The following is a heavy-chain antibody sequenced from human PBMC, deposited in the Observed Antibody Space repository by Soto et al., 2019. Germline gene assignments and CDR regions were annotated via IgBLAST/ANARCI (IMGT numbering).Heavy chain of an antibody. Sequence: SETLSLTCAVSGCSISSGFNSWSWIRQPPGKGLEWIGYIYHSGSTYYNPSLKSRVTISVDRSKNQFSLKLNSVTAADTAVYYCARAGGLGAVAVDYWGQGTLVTVSS. V-gene: IGHV4-30-2*01. J-gene: IGHJ4*02. CDR1: GCSISSGFNS. CDR3: ARAGGLGAVAVDY. CDR2: IYHSGST. D-gene: IGHD6-19*01.